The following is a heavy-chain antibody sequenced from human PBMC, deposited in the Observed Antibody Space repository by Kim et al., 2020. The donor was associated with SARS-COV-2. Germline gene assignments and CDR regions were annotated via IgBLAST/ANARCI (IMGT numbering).Heavy chain of an antibody. D-gene: IGHD3-3*01. CDR2: IRCKSSSNET. Sequence: GGSLRLSCAASDFTFSDYAMHWVRQASGKGLEWVGRIRCKSSSNETAYAASVKGRITIYRDDSKKTAYLNMNRLKTEDMEEYHCTRGCGTTSAFWGDFD. CDR3: TRGCGTTSAFWGDFD. CDR1: DFTFSDYA. V-gene: IGHV3-73*01. J-gene: IGHJ3*02.